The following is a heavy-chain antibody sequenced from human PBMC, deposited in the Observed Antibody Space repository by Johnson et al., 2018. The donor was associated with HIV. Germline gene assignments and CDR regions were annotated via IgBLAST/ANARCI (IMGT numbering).Heavy chain of an antibody. CDR2: ISWDGGST. Sequence: VQLVESGGVVVQPGGSLRLSCAASGFTFDDYTMHWVRQAPGQGLEWVSLISWDGGSTYYADSVKGRFTISRDNSKNSLYLQINSLRAEDTAVYYCAKDRGDYGGNRDAFDIWGQGTMVTVSS. D-gene: IGHD4-23*01. V-gene: IGHV3-43*01. J-gene: IGHJ3*02. CDR1: GFTFDDYT. CDR3: AKDRGDYGGNRDAFDI.